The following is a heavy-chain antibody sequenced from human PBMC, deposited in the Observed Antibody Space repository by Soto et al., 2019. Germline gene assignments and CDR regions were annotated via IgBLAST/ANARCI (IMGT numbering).Heavy chain of an antibody. V-gene: IGHV1-69*01. CDR2: IIPICGTA. Sequence: QVQLVQSGDEVKKPGSSVKVSCKASGGTFSSYAISWVRQAPGQGLEWMGGIIPICGTANYAQKFQGRLTITADESTSTVYRELSSLISEDTAVYYCASGDIVATIGAFDIWGQGTMVTVAS. J-gene: IGHJ3*02. D-gene: IGHD5-12*01. CDR1: GGTFSSYA. CDR3: ASGDIVATIGAFDI.